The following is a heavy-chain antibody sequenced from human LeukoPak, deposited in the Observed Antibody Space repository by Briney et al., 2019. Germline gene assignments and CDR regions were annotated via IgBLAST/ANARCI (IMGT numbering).Heavy chain of an antibody. V-gene: IGHV3-11*01. CDR3: ASTGYGSGSYYRREVVKGYYYYGMDV. CDR1: GFTFSDYY. D-gene: IGHD3-10*01. CDR2: ISSSGSTI. J-gene: IGHJ6*02. Sequence: GGSLRLSCAASGFTFSDYYMSWIRQAPGKGLEWVSYISSSGSTIYYADSVKGRFTISRDNAKNSLYLQMNSLRAEDTAVYYCASTGYGSGSYYRREVVKGYYYYGMDVWGQGTTVTVSS.